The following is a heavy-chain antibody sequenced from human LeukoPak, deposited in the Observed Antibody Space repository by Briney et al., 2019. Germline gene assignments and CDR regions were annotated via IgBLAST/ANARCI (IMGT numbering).Heavy chain of an antibody. D-gene: IGHD6-19*01. V-gene: IGHV3-15*07. CDR3: PTENSGGWYGLAP. CDR2: IKSKTDGGTT. CDR1: GFTFSNAW. Sequence: GRSLRLSCAASGFTFSNAWMNWVRQAPGKGLEWVGRIKSKTDGGTTDYAAPVKGRFTISRDDSKNTLYLQMDSLKTEDTAVYYCPTENSGGWYGLAPGGQEPRVTVSS. J-gene: IGHJ5*02.